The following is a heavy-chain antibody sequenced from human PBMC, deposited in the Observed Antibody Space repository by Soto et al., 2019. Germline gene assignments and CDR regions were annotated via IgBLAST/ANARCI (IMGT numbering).Heavy chain of an antibody. CDR3: ARDIRLGVPAANYYYYYMDV. CDR2: IYPGDSDT. D-gene: IGHD2-2*01. V-gene: IGHV5-51*01. J-gene: IGHJ6*03. Sequence: PGESLKISCKGSGYSFTSYWIGWVRQMPGKGLEWMGIIYPGDSDTRYSPSFQGQVTISADNSKNTLYLQMNSLRAEDTAVYYCARDIRLGVPAANYYYYYMDVWGKGTTVTVSS. CDR1: GYSFTSYW.